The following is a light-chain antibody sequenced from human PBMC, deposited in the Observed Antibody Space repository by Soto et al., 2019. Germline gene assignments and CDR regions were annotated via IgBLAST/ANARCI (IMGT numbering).Light chain of an antibody. J-gene: IGLJ3*02. CDR2: SNR. V-gene: IGLV1-40*01. CDR1: SSNIGAGYD. CDR3: QSYDSSLSVV. Sequence: QSVLTQPPSVSGVPGQRVTISCTGTSSNIGAGYDVHWYQQLPGTAPKLIIFSNRSRPSGVPDRFSGSKSGTSASLAITGLQAEDEADYYCQSYDSSLSVVFGGGTKLTVL.